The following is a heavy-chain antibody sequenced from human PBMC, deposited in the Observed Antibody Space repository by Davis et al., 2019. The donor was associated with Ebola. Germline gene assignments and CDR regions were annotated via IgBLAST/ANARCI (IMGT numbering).Heavy chain of an antibody. V-gene: IGHV4-31*03. D-gene: IGHD3-16*01. CDR2: IYYSGST. CDR1: GDSISSGGYY. J-gene: IGHJ4*02. Sequence: SETLSLTCTVSGDSISSGGYYWSWIRQHPGKGLEWIGYIYYSGSTYYNPSLKSRVTISVDTSKNQFSLKLSSVTAADTAVYYCARGPTDPSGGWGQGTLVTVSS. CDR3: ARGPTDPSGG.